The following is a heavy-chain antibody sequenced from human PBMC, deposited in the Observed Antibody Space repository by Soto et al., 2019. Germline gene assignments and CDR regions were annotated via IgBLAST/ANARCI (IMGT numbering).Heavy chain of an antibody. V-gene: IGHV3-30*03. D-gene: IGHD3-16*01. CDR1: GFTFSSYG. J-gene: IGHJ6*02. CDR3: ARSRRRGVYYYYGMDV. CDR2: ISYDGSNK. Sequence: PXGSLRLSCAASGFTFSSYGMHWVRQAPGKGLEWVAVISYDGSNKYYADSVKGRFTISRDNSKNTLYLQMNSLRAEDTAVYYCARSRRRGVYYYYGMDVWGQGTTVTVSS.